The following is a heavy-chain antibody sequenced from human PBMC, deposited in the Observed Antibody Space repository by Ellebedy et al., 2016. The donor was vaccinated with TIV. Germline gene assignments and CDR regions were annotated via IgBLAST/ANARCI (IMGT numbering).Heavy chain of an antibody. Sequence: AASVKVSCKASGYTLTGSYMHWVRQAPGQGLEWMGWISGYSGNTDYAQKFQGRVTMTTDTGTNTGYMELTSLTSDDTAVYYCARGSGPNWLDPWGQGTLVTVSS. J-gene: IGHJ5*01. CDR1: GYTLTGSY. D-gene: IGHD6-19*01. V-gene: IGHV1-18*04. CDR3: ARGSGPNWLDP. CDR2: ISGYSGNT.